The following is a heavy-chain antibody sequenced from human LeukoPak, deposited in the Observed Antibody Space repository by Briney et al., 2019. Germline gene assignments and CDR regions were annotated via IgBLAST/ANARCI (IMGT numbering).Heavy chain of an antibody. D-gene: IGHD2-2*01. CDR3: AKDYCSTTSCYYDS. CDR2: ISGSGGST. CDR1: GFTFSSYA. Sequence: PGGSLRLSCAASGFTFSSYAMSWVRQAPGKGLEWVSAISGSGGSTYYADSVKGRFTISRDNSKNTLYLQMNSLRAEDTAVYYCAKDYCSTTSCYYDSWGQGTLVTVSS. J-gene: IGHJ4*02. V-gene: IGHV3-23*01.